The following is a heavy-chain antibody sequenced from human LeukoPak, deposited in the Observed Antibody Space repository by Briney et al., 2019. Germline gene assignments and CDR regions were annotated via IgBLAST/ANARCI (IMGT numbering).Heavy chain of an antibody. CDR2: INPNSGGT. CDR1: GYTFTGYY. J-gene: IGHJ4*02. V-gene: IGHV1-2*02. Sequence: GASVKVSCKASGYTFTGYYMHWVRQAPGQGLEWMGWINPNSGGTNYAQKFQGRVTMTRDTSISTAYMELSRLRSDDTAVYYCARDMKTGDGIPDYWGQGTLVTVSS. CDR3: ARDMKTGDGIPDY. D-gene: IGHD7-27*01.